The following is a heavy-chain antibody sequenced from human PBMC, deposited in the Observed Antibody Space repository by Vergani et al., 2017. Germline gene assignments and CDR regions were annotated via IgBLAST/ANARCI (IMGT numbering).Heavy chain of an antibody. V-gene: IGHV4-61*02. CDR1: GGSISSGSYY. D-gene: IGHD1-26*01. Sequence: QVQLQESGPGLVKPSQTLSLTCTVSGGSISSGSYYWSWIRQPAGKGLEWIGRIDTSGSTNYNPSLKSRVTISVDTSKNQFSLKLSSVTAADTAVYYCARVGGSYYLVHAFDIWGQGTMVTVSS. CDR3: ARVGGSYYLVHAFDI. CDR2: IDTSGST. J-gene: IGHJ3*02.